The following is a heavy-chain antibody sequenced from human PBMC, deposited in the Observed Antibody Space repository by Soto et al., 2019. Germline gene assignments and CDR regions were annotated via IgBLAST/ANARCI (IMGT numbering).Heavy chain of an antibody. CDR1: GFTFSSYS. CDR3: EKKCAEGDDFDI. Sequence: EVQLVESGGGLVQPGGSLILSCAASGFTFSSYSRNWVRQAPGKGREWVSYIRSGSYSIYYADSVKGRLTICRDNAKNALYLRIESVRVEEMGVYLCEKKCAEGDDFDIWGQGTMVTVS. CDR2: IRSGSYSI. V-gene: IGHV3-48*01. J-gene: IGHJ3*02.